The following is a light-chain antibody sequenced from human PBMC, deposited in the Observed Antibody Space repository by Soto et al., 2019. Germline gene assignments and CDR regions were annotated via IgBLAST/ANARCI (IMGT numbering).Light chain of an antibody. V-gene: IGKV3-20*01. CDR3: QQYGSSPTT. CDR2: GAS. Sequence: EIVLTQSPATLSLSPGERATLSCRASQSVSSYLAWYQQKPGQAPRRLIFGASFRATGIPDRFSGSGSGTDFTLTISRLEPEDFAVYYCQQYGSSPTTFGQGTNVDIK. CDR1: QSVSSY. J-gene: IGKJ1*01.